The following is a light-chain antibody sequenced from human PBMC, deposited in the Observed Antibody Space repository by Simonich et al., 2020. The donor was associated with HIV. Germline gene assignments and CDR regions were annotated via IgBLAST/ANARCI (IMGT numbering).Light chain of an antibody. CDR2: DSS. CDR1: QRVSDCF. V-gene: IGKV3D-20*01. CDR3: QQYGSSPFT. Sequence: EIVLPQSPGTLSLSPGERPTLSCRASQRVSDCFLAWYQQKPGLAPRLLIYDSSSSATGTPDRLSGSGSGTDFPLTISRLEPEDFAVYYCQQYGSSPFTFGPGTKVDIK. J-gene: IGKJ3*01.